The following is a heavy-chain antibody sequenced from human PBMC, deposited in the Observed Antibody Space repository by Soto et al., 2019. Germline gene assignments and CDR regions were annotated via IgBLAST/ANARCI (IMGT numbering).Heavy chain of an antibody. Sequence: LRLSCAASGFTFSSYAMHWVRQAPGKGLEWVAVISYDGSNKYYADSVKGRFTISRDNAKNSLYLQMNSLRAEDTAFYYCVRGASLNFDYWGQGTLVTVSS. CDR3: VRGASLNFDY. J-gene: IGHJ4*02. V-gene: IGHV3-30-3*01. CDR1: GFTFSSYA. CDR2: ISYDGSNK. D-gene: IGHD1-26*01.